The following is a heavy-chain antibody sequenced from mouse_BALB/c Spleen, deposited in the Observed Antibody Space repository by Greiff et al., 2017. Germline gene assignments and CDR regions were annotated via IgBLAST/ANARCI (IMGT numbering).Heavy chain of an antibody. CDR3: ARRAAYYFDY. V-gene: IGHV5-9-3*01. D-gene: IGHD1-2*01. J-gene: IGHJ2*01. CDR1: GFTFSSYA. Sequence: EVKLVESGGGLVKPGGSLKLSCAASGFTFSSYAMSWVRQTPEKRLEWVATISSGGSYTYYPDSVKGRFTISRDNAKNTLYLQMSSLRSEDTAMYYCARRAAYYFDYWGQGTTLTVSS. CDR2: ISSGGSYT.